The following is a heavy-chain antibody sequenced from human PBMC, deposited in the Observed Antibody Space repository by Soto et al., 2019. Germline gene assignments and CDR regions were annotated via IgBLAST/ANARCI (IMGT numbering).Heavy chain of an antibody. CDR2: ISASGGST. D-gene: IGHD6-13*01. V-gene: IGHV3-23*01. CDR1: GFTFNSYA. J-gene: IGHJ4*02. Sequence: VQLLESGGTLVQPGGSLRLSCAASGFTFNSYAMSWVRQAPGKGLEWVSGISASGGSTYYADSVKGRFTISRDNSKNTLYLQMNSLGVEDTAVYYCAKGGSSSWPAFDYWGQGTMVSVSS. CDR3: AKGGSSSWPAFDY.